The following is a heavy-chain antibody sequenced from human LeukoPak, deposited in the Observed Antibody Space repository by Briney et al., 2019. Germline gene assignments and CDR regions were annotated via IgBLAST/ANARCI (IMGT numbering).Heavy chain of an antibody. V-gene: IGHV4-39*07. CDR2: INHSGST. CDR1: GGSISSSSYY. CDR3: ARARTDPSGSLYYYYYYGMDV. D-gene: IGHD3-10*01. Sequence: PSETLSLTCTVSGGSISSSSYYWSWIRQPPGKGLEWIGEINHSGSTNYNPSLKSRVTISVDTSKNQSSLKLSSVTAADTAVYYCARARTDPSGSLYYYYYYGMDVWGQGTTVTVSS. J-gene: IGHJ6*02.